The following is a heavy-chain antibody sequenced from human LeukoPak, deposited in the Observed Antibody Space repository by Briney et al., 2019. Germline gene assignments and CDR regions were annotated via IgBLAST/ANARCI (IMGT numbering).Heavy chain of an antibody. CDR1: GFTFSSYD. V-gene: IGHV3-23*01. CDR2: IRPSGDNT. J-gene: IGHJ5*02. CDR3: VRVAGWHWFDP. Sequence: WGSLRLSCAASGFTFSSYDMTWVRQAPGRGLEWVSSIRPSGDNTYYGDSVKGRFTISRDNSKNTVYLQMNNMRVDDTAVYSCVRVAGWHWFDPWGQGTLVTVSS. D-gene: IGHD6-19*01.